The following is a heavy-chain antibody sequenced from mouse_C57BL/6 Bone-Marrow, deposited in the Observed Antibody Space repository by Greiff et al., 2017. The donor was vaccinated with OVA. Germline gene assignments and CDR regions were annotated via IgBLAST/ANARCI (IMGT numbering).Heavy chain of an antibody. CDR2: IYPGDGDT. CDR3: ARRELRLRNWFAY. D-gene: IGHD3-2*02. J-gene: IGHJ3*01. V-gene: IGHV1-82*01. Sequence: QVQLKQSGPELVKPGASVKISCKASGYAFSSSWMNWVKQRPGKGLEWIGRIYPGDGDTNYNGKFKGKATLTADKSSSTAYMQLSSLTSEDSAVYFCARRELRLRNWFAYWGQGTLVTVSA. CDR1: GYAFSSSW.